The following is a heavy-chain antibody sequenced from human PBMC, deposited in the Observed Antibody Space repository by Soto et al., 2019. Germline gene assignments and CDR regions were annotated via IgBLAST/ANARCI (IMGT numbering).Heavy chain of an antibody. V-gene: IGHV4-31*03. D-gene: IGHD2-2*01. Sequence: PSETLSLTCTVSGGSINSGGYYWSWVRQHPGKGLEWIGYIYYSGSTYYNPSLKSRVTISVDTSKNQFSLKLSSVTAADTAVYYCARASSSTSTVTWYYFDYWGQGTLVTVSS. CDR3: ARASSSTSTVTWYYFDY. J-gene: IGHJ4*02. CDR2: IYYSGST. CDR1: GGSINSGGYY.